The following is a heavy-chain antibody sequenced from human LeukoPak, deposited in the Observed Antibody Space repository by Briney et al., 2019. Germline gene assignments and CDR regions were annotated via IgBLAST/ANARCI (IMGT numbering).Heavy chain of an antibody. V-gene: IGHV1-2*04. CDR3: ARGYWGYDS. Sequence: ASVKVSCKASGYTFTAYYMHWVRQAPGQGLEWMGWINPNSGRTNYAQKFQGWVTMTRDTSISTAYMELTRLKSDDTAVYYCARGYWGYDSWGQGTLVTVSS. J-gene: IGHJ4*02. CDR2: INPNSGRT. D-gene: IGHD7-27*01. CDR1: GYTFTAYY.